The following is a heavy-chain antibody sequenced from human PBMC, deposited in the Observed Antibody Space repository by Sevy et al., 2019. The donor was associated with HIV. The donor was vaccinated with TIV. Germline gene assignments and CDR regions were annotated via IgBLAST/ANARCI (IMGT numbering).Heavy chain of an antibody. D-gene: IGHD3-10*01. J-gene: IGHJ4*02. CDR1: GFTFSNAW. CDR2: IKSKTDGGTT. V-gene: IGHV3-15*01. Sequence: GGSLRLSCAASGFTFSNAWMSWVRQAPGKGLEWLGRIKSKTDGGTTDYAAPVKGRFTISRDDSKNTLYLQMNSLKTEDTAVYYCSITMVRGVMQAWGVWGQGTLVTVSS. CDR3: SITMVRGVMQAWGV.